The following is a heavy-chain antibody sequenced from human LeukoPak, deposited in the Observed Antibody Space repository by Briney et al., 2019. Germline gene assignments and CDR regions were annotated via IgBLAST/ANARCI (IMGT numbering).Heavy chain of an antibody. CDR2: ISYDGSNK. Sequence: PGGSLRLSCAASGFTFSSYGMHWVRQAPGKGLEWVAVISYDGSNKYYADSVKGRFTISRDNSKNTLYLQMNSLRAEDTAVYYCAKPLIRWLQFEYFDYWGQGTLVTVSS. J-gene: IGHJ4*02. V-gene: IGHV3-30*18. CDR1: GFTFSSYG. CDR3: AKPLIRWLQFEYFDY. D-gene: IGHD5-24*01.